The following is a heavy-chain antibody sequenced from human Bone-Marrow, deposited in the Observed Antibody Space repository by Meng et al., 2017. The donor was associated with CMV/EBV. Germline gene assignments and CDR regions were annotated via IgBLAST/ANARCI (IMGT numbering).Heavy chain of an antibody. CDR2: IEPDGSSF. V-gene: IGHV3-7*01. Sequence: GESLKISCEASGLIFSRSWMTWVRQAPGKGLEWVANIEPDGSSFYYAGSVRGRFTISRDNAKKSLYLQMNSLRAEDTAAYYCASGDFHDSWGQGALVTVSS. D-gene: IGHD2-21*01. CDR1: GLIFSRSW. J-gene: IGHJ4*02. CDR3: ASGDFHDS.